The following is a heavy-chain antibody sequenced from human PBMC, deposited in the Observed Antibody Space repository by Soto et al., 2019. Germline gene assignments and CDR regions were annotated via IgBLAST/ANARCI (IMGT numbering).Heavy chain of an antibody. CDR3: ARGRGIGFSSSWNIYWFYNMDV. CDR1: GGTFSNYA. CDR2: IIPIFGTT. V-gene: IGHV1-69*13. D-gene: IGHD6-13*01. J-gene: IGHJ6*02. Sequence: SVKVSCKAAGGTFSNYALSWVRQAPGQGLEWMGGIIPIFGTTNYAQKFQGRVTITADDSATTAHMELSSLRSEDTAVYYCARGRGIGFSSSWNIYWFYNMDVWGQGTTVTVSS.